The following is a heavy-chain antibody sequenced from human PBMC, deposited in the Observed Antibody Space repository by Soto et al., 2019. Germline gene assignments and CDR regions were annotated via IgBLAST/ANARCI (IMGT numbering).Heavy chain of an antibody. V-gene: IGHV3-49*04. J-gene: IGHJ4*02. CDR3: ARRKYLDY. CDR2: IRSNTYGGTT. CDR1: GFTFSNAW. Sequence: GGSLRLSCTASGFTFSNAWMTWVRQAPGKGLEWVGHIRSNTYGGTTEYAASVKGRFTISRDDSKRVAHLQMNSLESEDTAVYYCARRKYLDYWGQGTLVTVSS.